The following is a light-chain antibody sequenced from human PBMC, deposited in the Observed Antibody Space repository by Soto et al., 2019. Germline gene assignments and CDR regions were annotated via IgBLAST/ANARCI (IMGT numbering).Light chain of an antibody. CDR3: QQTYTTPEIT. Sequence: DIQITPPPPSLCANEGDSVTSTGRTSKHNSIYMNWYQLKPGKAPNLLMYGGSYLKSGGPTRFSGSGGGTDFTLTISSLQPQDFSIYYYQQTYTTPEITFGQGTRLEIK. CDR1: KHNSIY. CDR2: GGS. V-gene: IGKV1-39*01. J-gene: IGKJ5*01.